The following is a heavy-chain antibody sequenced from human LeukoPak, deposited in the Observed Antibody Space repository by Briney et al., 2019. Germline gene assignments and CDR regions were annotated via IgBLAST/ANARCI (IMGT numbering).Heavy chain of an antibody. V-gene: IGHV3-30*02. J-gene: IGHJ4*02. D-gene: IGHD2-2*01. CDR2: IRYDGSNK. Sequence: GGSLRLSCAASGFTFSSYGMHWVRQAPGKGLERVAFIRYDGSNKYYADSVKGRFTIPRDNSKNTLYLQMNSLRAEDTAVYYCAKDHAYCSSTSCYRYFDYWGQGTLVTVSS. CDR1: GFTFSSYG. CDR3: AKDHAYCSSTSCYRYFDY.